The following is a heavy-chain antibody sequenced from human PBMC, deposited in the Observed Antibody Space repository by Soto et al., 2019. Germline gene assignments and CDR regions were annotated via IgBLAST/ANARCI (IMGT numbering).Heavy chain of an antibody. CDR2: INQSGGT. J-gene: IGHJ4*02. D-gene: IGHD3-16*02. CDR3: ATGGVYRAWGY. CDR1: GGSFSGYY. Sequence: QVQLQQWGAGLLKPSETLSLTCAVYGGSFSGYYWSWIRQPPGKGLEWFGEINQSGGTHYNPSLKSRVTMPVDSAMYQSTLKLSTVTAADSAVDDCATGGVYRAWGYWGQGTRVTVSS. V-gene: IGHV4-34*01.